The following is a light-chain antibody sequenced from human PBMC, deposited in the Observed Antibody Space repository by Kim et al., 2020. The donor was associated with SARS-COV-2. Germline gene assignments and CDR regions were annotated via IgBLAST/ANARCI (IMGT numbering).Light chain of an antibody. CDR3: QQYDNYQIT. Sequence: DIQMTQSPSTLSASVGDRVTITCRASQSINTWLAWYQQKPGKAPNLLIYKASNLESGVPSRFSGSGSGTEFTLTISCLQPDDFATYYCQQYDNYQITFGGGTKVDIK. J-gene: IGKJ4*01. CDR1: QSINTW. CDR2: KAS. V-gene: IGKV1-5*03.